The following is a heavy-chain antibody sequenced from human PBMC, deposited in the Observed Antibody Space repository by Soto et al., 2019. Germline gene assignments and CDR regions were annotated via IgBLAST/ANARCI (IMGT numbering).Heavy chain of an antibody. V-gene: IGHV1-69*01. J-gene: IGHJ6*02. CDR1: GGTFSSYA. D-gene: IGHD3-9*01. CDR3: ARELFSHYEIVTGAYSVNYSYGMDV. Sequence: QVQLVQSGAEVKTPGSSVKVSCKASGGTFSSYAISWVRQAPGQGLEWMGGIIHIFGTANYAQKFQGRVTITADESTSTAYMELSSLISEDTAVYYCARELFSHYEIVTGAYSVNYSYGMDVWGQGTTVTVSS. CDR2: IIHIFGTA.